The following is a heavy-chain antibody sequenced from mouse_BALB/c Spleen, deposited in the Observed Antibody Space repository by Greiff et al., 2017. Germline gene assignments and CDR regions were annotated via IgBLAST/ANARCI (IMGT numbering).Heavy chain of an antibody. CDR2: IYWDDDK. D-gene: IGHD2-14*01. CDR1: GFSLSTSGMG. J-gene: IGHJ4*01. CDR3: ARRTYDSYAMDY. V-gene: IGHV8-12*01. Sequence: QVTLKVSGPGILQPSQTLSLTCSFSGFSLSTSGMGVSWIRQPSGKGLEWLAHIYWDDDKRYNPSLKSRLTISKDTSSNQVFLKITSVDTADTATYYCARRTYDSYAMDYWGQGTSVTVSS.